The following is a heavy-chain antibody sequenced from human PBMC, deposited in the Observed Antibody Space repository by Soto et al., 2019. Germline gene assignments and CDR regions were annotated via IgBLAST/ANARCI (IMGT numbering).Heavy chain of an antibody. V-gene: IGHV4-34*01. CDR2: INHSGST. CDR1: GGSFSGYY. J-gene: IGHJ4*02. Sequence: PSETLSLTCAVYGGSFSGYYWSWIRQPPGKGLEWIGEINHSGSTNYNPSLKSRVTISVDTSKNQFSLKLSSVTAADTAVYYCAIGLEYFDYIWGSYRYTKYFDHRDEGTLVTVSS. D-gene: IGHD3-16*02. CDR3: AIGLEYFDYIWGSYRYTKYFDH.